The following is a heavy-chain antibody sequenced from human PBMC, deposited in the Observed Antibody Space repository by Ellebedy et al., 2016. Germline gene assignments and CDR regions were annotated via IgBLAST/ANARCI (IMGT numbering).Heavy chain of an antibody. J-gene: IGHJ4*02. CDR2: ISSNGGST. V-gene: IGHV3-64*01. Sequence: GESLKISCAASGFTFSSYAMHWVRQAPGKGLEYVSAISSNGGSTYYANSVKGRFTISRDNSKNTLYLQMGSLRAEDMAVYYCARGSSEVDYWGQGTLVTVSS. D-gene: IGHD3-10*01. CDR1: GFTFSSYA. CDR3: ARGSSEVDY.